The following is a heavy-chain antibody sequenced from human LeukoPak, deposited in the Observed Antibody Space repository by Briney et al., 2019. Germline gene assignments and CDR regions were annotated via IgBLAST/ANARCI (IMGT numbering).Heavy chain of an antibody. Sequence: GGSLRLSCAASGFTFSSYAMHWVRQAPGKGLEWVAVISYDGSNKYYADSVKGRFTISRDNSKNTLYLQMNSLRAEDTAVYYCARDLSSSSQWGQGTLVTVSS. J-gene: IGHJ4*02. V-gene: IGHV3-30-3*01. CDR2: ISYDGSNK. D-gene: IGHD6-6*01. CDR3: ARDLSSSSQ. CDR1: GFTFSSYA.